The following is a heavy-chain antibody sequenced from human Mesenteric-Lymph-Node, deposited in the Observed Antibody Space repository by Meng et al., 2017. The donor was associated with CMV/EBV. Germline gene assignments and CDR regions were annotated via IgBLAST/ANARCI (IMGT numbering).Heavy chain of an antibody. J-gene: IGHJ4*02. CDR3: ARSPIALTGTGVY. V-gene: IGHV1-69*05. CDR1: GCTFSSFA. D-gene: IGHD6-13*01. CDR2: IIPIFGTP. Sequence: TASGCTFSSFAVSWVRQAPGQGLEWMGVIIPIFGTPKYAQKFQGRVTITTDESTNTAYMELTNLRSEDTAVYYCARSPIALTGTGVYWGQGTLVTVSS.